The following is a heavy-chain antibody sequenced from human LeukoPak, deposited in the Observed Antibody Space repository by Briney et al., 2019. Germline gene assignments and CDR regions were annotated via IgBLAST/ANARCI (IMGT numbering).Heavy chain of an antibody. CDR2: ISWNSGSI. D-gene: IGHD6-19*01. CDR1: GFTFDDYA. J-gene: IGHJ4*02. Sequence: SGGSLRLSCAASGFTFDDYAMHWVRQAPGKGLEWVSGISWNSGSIGYADSVKGRFTISRDNAKNSLYLQMNSLRAEDTALYYCARDSPSGWETDSWGQGTLVTVSS. V-gene: IGHV3-9*01. CDR3: ARDSPSGWETDS.